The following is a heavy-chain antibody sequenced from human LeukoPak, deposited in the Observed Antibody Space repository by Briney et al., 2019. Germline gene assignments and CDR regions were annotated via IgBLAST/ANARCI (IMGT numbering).Heavy chain of an antibody. CDR1: GGSISSYY. V-gene: IGHV4-4*07. CDR3: ARGRLEAMWELLPYDAFDI. Sequence: SETLSLTCTVSGGSISSYYWTWIRQPAGKGLEWIGRTHTSGSTNYNPSLKSRVTMSVDTSKNQFSLKLSSVTAADTAVYYCARGRLEAMWELLPYDAFDIWGQGTMVTVSS. CDR2: THTSGST. J-gene: IGHJ3*02. D-gene: IGHD1-26*01.